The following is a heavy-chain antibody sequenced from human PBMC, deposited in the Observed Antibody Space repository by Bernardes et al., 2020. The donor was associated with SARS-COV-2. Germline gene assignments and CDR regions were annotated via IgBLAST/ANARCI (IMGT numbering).Heavy chain of an antibody. D-gene: IGHD1-1*01. Sequence: GSLRLSCAASGFPFISFAMSWVRQAPGKGLEWVSVISGSGGRTNYADSVMDRFTISRDNSKNTLFLQMKRLRAEDTAVYYCAKPGTDYWGQGTLVTVSA. CDR3: AKPGTDY. CDR1: GFPFISFA. J-gene: IGHJ4*02. CDR2: ISGSGGRT. V-gene: IGHV3-23*01.